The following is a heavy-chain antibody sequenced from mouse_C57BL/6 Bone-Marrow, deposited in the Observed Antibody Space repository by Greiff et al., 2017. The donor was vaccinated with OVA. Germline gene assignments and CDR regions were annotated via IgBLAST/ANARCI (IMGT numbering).Heavy chain of an antibody. Sequence: VQLQQSGPELVKPGASVKISCKASGYSFTDYNMNWVKQSNGKSLEWIGVINPNYGTTSYNQKFKGKATLTVDQSSSTAYMQLKSLTSEDSADYYCARADSNDDYWYFDVWGTGTTVTVSS. CDR1: GYSFTDYN. V-gene: IGHV1-39*01. CDR2: INPNYGTT. CDR3: ARADSNDDYWYFDV. D-gene: IGHD2-12*01. J-gene: IGHJ1*03.